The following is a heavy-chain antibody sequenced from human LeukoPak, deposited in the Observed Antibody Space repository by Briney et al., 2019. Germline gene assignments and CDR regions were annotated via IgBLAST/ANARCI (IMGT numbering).Heavy chain of an antibody. Sequence: SETLSLTCAVYGGSFSGYYWSWIRQPPGKGLEWIGEIIHSGSTNYNPSLKSRVTMSVDTSKNRFSLKLSSVTAADTAVYYCARAGANCSGGSCYSHPRYYFDFWGQGTLVTVSS. CDR3: ARAGANCSGGSCYSHPRYYFDF. CDR2: IIHSGST. CDR1: GGSFSGYY. J-gene: IGHJ4*02. V-gene: IGHV4-34*12. D-gene: IGHD2-15*01.